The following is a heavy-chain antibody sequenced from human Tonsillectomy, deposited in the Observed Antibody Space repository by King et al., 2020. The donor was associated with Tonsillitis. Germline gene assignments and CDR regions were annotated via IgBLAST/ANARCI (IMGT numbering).Heavy chain of an antibody. CDR3: AKDTSKYSGYDGFDY. Sequence: VQLVESGGGLVQPGRSLRLSCAASGFTFDDYSMHWVRRPPGKGLEWVSGITWNSGSIDYADSMRGRFTISRDNAKNSLYLQMNSLRAEDTAFYYCAKDTSKYSGYDGFDYWGQGTLVTVSS. V-gene: IGHV3-9*01. D-gene: IGHD5-12*01. CDR2: ITWNSGSI. J-gene: IGHJ4*02. CDR1: GFTFDDYS.